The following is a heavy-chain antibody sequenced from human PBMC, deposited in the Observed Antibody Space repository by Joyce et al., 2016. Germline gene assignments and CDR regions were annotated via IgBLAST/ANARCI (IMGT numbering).Heavy chain of an antibody. CDR1: GFIFGSYS. CDR3: ARDPSLATNLIGAY. Sequence: EVQLVDSGGGLVQPGGSLRLSCEASGFIFGSYSMNWVRQGPGKGREWISYISSSSGTRYYADSVKGRFTVSRDNAKNSLYLQMHSLRDEDTAVYYCARDPSLATNLIGAYWGQGTLVTVSS. D-gene: IGHD1-26*01. J-gene: IGHJ4*02. CDR2: ISSSSGTR. V-gene: IGHV3-48*02.